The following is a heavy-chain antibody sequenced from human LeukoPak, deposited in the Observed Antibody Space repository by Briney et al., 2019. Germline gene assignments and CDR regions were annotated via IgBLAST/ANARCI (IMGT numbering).Heavy chain of an antibody. Sequence: GGSLRLSCAASGFNFANHAMSWVRQTPGKGLEWVSAISGGGDITYYADSVTGRFTISRDNSKDTLFLQMHSLRPGDTAVYNCGRENPPPTANYGGQETLATIS. CDR3: GRENPPPTANY. D-gene: IGHD2-21*02. J-gene: IGHJ4*02. V-gene: IGHV3-23*01. CDR1: GFNFANHA. CDR2: ISGGGDIT.